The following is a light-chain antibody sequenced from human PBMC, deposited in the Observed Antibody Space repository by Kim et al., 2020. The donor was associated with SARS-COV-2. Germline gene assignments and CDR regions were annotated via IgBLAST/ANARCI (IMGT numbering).Light chain of an antibody. CDR3: QQRSKWPPGT. Sequence: EIVLTQSPATLSLSPGERATLSCRASQSVSSYLAWYQQKPGQAPRLLIYDASNRATGIPARFSGSGSGTDFTLTISSREPEDFAVYYCQQRSKWPPGTFGQGTKLEI. J-gene: IGKJ2*01. CDR2: DAS. CDR1: QSVSSY. V-gene: IGKV3-11*01.